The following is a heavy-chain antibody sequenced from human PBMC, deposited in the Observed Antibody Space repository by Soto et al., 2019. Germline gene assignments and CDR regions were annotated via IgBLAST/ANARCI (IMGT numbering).Heavy chain of an antibody. D-gene: IGHD2-2*01. V-gene: IGHV3-7*01. CDR1: GFTFSSYW. Sequence: GGSLRLSCEASGFTFSSYWMSWVRQAPGKRLEWVANIKQDGSKKYYVDSVKGRFTISRDNAKNSLYLQMDSLRAEDTAVYYCARGTCSSTTCYAIYFDSWGQGTLVTVSS. J-gene: IGHJ4*02. CDR3: ARGTCSSTTCYAIYFDS. CDR2: IKQDGSKK.